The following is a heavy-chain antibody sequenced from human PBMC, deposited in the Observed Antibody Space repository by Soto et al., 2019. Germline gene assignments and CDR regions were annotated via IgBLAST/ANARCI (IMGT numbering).Heavy chain of an antibody. CDR1: GGSFSGYY. V-gene: IGHV4-34*01. J-gene: IGHJ4*02. CDR3: ASGSRYSSSWLDY. D-gene: IGHD6-13*01. Sequence: SETLSLTCAVYGGSFSGYYWSWIRQPPGKGLEWIGEINHSGSTNYNPSVKSRVTISVDTSKNQFSLKLSSVTAADTAVYYCASGSRYSSSWLDYWGQGTLVTVSS. CDR2: INHSGST.